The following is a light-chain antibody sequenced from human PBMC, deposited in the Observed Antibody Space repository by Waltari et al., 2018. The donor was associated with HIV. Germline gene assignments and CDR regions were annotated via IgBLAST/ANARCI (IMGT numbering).Light chain of an antibody. Sequence: QSVVTQPPSVSGAPGQRVTISCTGSSSPIRAGSAVHGYHQLPGPAPKPLSYGNSNRPSGVPDRFSGSKSGTSASLAITGLQAEDEADYYCQSYDSSLSGSDVVFGGGTELTVL. CDR3: QSYDSSLSGSDVV. CDR2: GNS. CDR1: SSPIRAGSA. J-gene: IGLJ2*01. V-gene: IGLV1-40*01.